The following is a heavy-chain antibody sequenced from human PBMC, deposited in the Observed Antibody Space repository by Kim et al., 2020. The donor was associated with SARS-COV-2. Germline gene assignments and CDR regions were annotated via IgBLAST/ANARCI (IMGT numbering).Heavy chain of an antibody. D-gene: IGHD3-16*01. CDR3: ARDAWSQRGSDGFDY. V-gene: IGHV3-7*01. Sequence: GGSLRRSCEASGFSFNNFWMSWVRQAPGKGLEWVANINQDGSEKKFLDSVKGRFTISRDNAKNSVYLQMNSLRVEESAVYYCARDAWSQRGSDGFDYCGQGTLVTVSS. CDR1: GFSFNNFW. J-gene: IGHJ4*02. CDR2: INQDGSEK.